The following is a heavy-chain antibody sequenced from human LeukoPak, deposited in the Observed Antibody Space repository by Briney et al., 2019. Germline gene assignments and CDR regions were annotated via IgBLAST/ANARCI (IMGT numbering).Heavy chain of an antibody. CDR3: ARDAQRGFDYSNSLQY. J-gene: IGHJ4*02. Sequence: GRSLILSCAASGFTFSHYGMHWVRQAPGKGLEWVAVIWSDGTNQFYADSVKGRLTISRDDFQKTVFLHMSSLRAEDTAIYYCARDAQRGFDYSNSLQYWGQGTLVTVSS. V-gene: IGHV3-33*01. CDR2: IWSDGTNQ. D-gene: IGHD4-11*01. CDR1: GFTFSHYG.